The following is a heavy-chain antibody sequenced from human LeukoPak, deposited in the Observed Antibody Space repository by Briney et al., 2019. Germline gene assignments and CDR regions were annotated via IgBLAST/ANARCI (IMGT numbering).Heavy chain of an antibody. Sequence: ASVKVSCKASGYTFTGYYMHWVRQAPGQGLEWMGWINPNSGGTNYAQKFQGRVTMTRDTSISTAYMELSRLRSGDTAVYYCARVAGYSSSWYLDYWGQGTLVTVSS. J-gene: IGHJ4*02. V-gene: IGHV1-2*02. CDR1: GYTFTGYY. D-gene: IGHD6-13*01. CDR2: INPNSGGT. CDR3: ARVAGYSSSWYLDY.